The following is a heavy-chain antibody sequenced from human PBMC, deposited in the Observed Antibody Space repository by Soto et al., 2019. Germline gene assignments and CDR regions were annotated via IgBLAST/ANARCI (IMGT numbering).Heavy chain of an antibody. V-gene: IGHV1-69*13. CDR1: GGTFSSYA. Sequence: PVKVSCTFSGGTFSSYAISWVRQAPGQRLEWMGGIIPIFGTANYAQKFQGRVTITADESTSTAYMELSSLRSEDTAVYYCASNVLLWFGELAPRFLYYYYYGMDVWGQGTTVTVSS. D-gene: IGHD3-10*01. J-gene: IGHJ6*02. CDR3: ASNVLLWFGELAPRFLYYYYYGMDV. CDR2: IIPIFGTA.